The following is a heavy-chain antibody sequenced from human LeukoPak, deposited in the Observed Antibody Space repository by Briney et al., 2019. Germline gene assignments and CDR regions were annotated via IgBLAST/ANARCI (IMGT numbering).Heavy chain of an antibody. CDR2: IYYSGST. J-gene: IGHJ6*03. CDR3: ASARRRGSYYYYYYYMDV. V-gene: IGHV4-59*01. D-gene: IGHD5-12*01. CDR1: GGSISSYY. Sequence: SETLSLTCTVSGGSISSYYWSWIRQPPGKGLEWIGYIYYSGSTNYNPSLKSRVTISVDTSKNQFSLKLSSVTAADTAVYYCASARRRGSYYYYYYYMDVWGKGTTVTISS.